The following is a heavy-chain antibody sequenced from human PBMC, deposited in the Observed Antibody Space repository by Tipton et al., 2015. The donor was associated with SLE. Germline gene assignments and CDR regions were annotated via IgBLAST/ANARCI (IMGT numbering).Heavy chain of an antibody. V-gene: IGHV3-15*01. CDR2: IKSKTDGGTT. CDR1: GFTFSNAW. J-gene: IGHJ4*01. D-gene: IGHD6-19*01. Sequence: SLRLSCAASGFTFSNAWMSRVRQAPGKGLEWVGRIKSKTDGGTTDYAAPVKGRFTISREDSKNTLYLQMNSLKTEDTAVYYCAKDSPPVEYSSMYYFDYWGHGTLVTVSS. CDR3: AKDSPPVEYSSMYYFDY.